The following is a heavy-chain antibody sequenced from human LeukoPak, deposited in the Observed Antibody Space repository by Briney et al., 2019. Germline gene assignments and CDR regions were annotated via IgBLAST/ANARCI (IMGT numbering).Heavy chain of an antibody. Sequence: GGSLRLSCAASGFTFSSYSMNWVRQAPGKGLEWVSYISGGNSYIDYADSVKGRFTISRDNDRNSLFLQMNSLRAEDTAVYYCARAGRITGSISSAYYFDYWGQGTLVTVSS. CDR3: ARAGRITGSISSAYYFDY. CDR2: ISGGNSYI. D-gene: IGHD1-20*01. CDR1: GFTFSSYS. J-gene: IGHJ4*02. V-gene: IGHV3-21*05.